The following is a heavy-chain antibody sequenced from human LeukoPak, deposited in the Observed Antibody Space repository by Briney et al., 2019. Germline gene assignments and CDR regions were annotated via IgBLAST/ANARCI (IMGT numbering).Heavy chain of an antibody. J-gene: IGHJ4*02. V-gene: IGHV5-51*01. D-gene: IGHD6-13*01. CDR2: IYPGDSDT. CDR1: GYSFTSYW. Sequence: GESLQISCKGSGYSFTSYWIGWVRQMPGKGLEWMGIIYPGDSDTRYSPSFQGQVTISADKSISTAYLQWSSLKASDTAMYYCARPGQCYSSSCPLDYWGQGTLVTVSS. CDR3: ARPGQCYSSSCPLDY.